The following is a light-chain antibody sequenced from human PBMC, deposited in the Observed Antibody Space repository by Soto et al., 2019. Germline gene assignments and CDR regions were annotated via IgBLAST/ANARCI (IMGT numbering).Light chain of an antibody. CDR1: QDITSA. Sequence: AIQLTQSPSSLSASVGDRVTITCRASQDITSALAWYQQKPGKAPNLLIYAASSLKSGVPSRFSGSGSGTDVTLTISSLQPEDFATYYCQQFNSYVITFGQGTRLETK. V-gene: IGKV1-13*02. CDR2: AAS. CDR3: QQFNSYVIT. J-gene: IGKJ5*01.